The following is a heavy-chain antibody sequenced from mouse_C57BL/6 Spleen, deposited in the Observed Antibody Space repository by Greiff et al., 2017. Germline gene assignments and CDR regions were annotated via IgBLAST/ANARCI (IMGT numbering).Heavy chain of an antibody. J-gene: IGHJ1*03. CDR3: ARSGDYDGYWYFDV. V-gene: IGHV1-61*01. CDR1: GYTFTSYW. Sequence: QVQLQQPGAELVRPGSSVKLSCKASGYTFTSYWMDWVKQRPGQGLEWIGNIYPSDSETNYNQKFKDKATLTVDKSSSTAYMQLISLTSEDSAVYYCARSGDYDGYWYFDVGGTGTTVTGSS. CDR2: IYPSDSET. D-gene: IGHD2-4*01.